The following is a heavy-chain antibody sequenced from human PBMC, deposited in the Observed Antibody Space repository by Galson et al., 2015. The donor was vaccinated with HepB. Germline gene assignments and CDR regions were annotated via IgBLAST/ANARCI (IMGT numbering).Heavy chain of an antibody. V-gene: IGHV3-53*01. D-gene: IGHD3-22*01. Sequence: SLRLSCAASGFTVSSNYMSWVRQAPGKGLEWVSVIYSGGSTYYADSVKGRFTISRDNSKNTLYLQMNSLRAEDTAVYYCASQAADYYDSSGYYQDAFDIWGQGTMVTVSS. J-gene: IGHJ3*02. CDR1: GFTVSSNY. CDR2: IYSGGST. CDR3: ASQAADYYDSSGYYQDAFDI.